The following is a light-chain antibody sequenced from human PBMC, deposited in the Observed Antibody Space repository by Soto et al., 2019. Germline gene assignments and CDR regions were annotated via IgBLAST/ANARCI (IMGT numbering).Light chain of an antibody. Sequence: EIVLTQSPATLSLSTGERATLSCRASQSVSSYLAWYQQKPGQAPRLLIYDASNRATGIPARFGGSGSGTEFTLTISSLEPEDFAVYYCQQRSNWRITFGEGTRLEIK. J-gene: IGKJ5*01. CDR1: QSVSSY. CDR2: DAS. V-gene: IGKV3-11*01. CDR3: QQRSNWRIT.